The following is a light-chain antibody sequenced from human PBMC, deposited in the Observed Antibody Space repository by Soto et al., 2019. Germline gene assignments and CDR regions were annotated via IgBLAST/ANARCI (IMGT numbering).Light chain of an antibody. CDR1: SSNIGNNY. CDR2: DNN. V-gene: IGLV1-51*01. J-gene: IGLJ1*01. CDR3: GTWDSSLSAYV. Sequence: QSVLTQPPSVSAAPGQKVTISCSGSSSNIGNNYVSWYQQLTGTAPKLLIYDNNKRPSGIPDRFSGSKSGTSATLGITVLETGDEADYYCGTWDSSLSAYVFGTGTKLTVL.